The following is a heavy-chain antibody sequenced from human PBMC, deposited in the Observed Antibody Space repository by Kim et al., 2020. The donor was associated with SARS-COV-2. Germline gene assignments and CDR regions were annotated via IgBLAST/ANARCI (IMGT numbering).Heavy chain of an antibody. J-gene: IGHJ5*02. CDR2: ST. D-gene: IGHD3-10*01. V-gene: IGHV3-74*01. Sequence: STSYADAVKGRFTISRDNAKNTLYLQMNSLRAEDTAVYYCAREQSFLFDPWGQGTLVTVSS. CDR3: AREQSFLFDP.